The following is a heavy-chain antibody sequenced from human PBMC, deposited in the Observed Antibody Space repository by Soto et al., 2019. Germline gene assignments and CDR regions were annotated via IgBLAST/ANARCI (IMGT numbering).Heavy chain of an antibody. CDR2: IYYSGST. CDR1: GGSVSSGSYY. J-gene: IGHJ4*02. Sequence: QVQLQESGPGLVKPSETLSLTCTVSGGSVSSGSYYWSWIRQPPGKGLEWIGYIYYSGSTNYNPSLKSRVTISVDTSKNQFSLKLSSVTAADTAVYYCARGHGAAVYDYWGQGTLVTVSS. D-gene: IGHD1-26*01. V-gene: IGHV4-61*01. CDR3: ARGHGAAVYDY.